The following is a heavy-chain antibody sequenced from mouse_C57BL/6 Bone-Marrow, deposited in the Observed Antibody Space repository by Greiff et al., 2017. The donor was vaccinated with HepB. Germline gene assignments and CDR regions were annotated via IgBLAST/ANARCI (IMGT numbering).Heavy chain of an antibody. CDR2: IDPSDSYT. J-gene: IGHJ3*01. CDR3: ARPYYYGSSYGFAY. CDR1: GYTFTSYW. V-gene: IGHV1-59*01. Sequence: QVQLKQPGAELVRPGTSVKLSCKASGYTFTSYWMHWVKQRPGQGLEWIGVIDPSDSYTNYNQKFKGKATLTVDTSSSTAYMQLSSLTSEDSAVYYCARPYYYGSSYGFAYWGQGTLVTVSA. D-gene: IGHD1-1*01.